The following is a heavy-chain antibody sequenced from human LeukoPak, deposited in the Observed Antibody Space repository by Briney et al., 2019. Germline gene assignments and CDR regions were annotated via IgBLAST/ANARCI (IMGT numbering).Heavy chain of an antibody. CDR2: ISGSGTGT. CDR3: AKEGVTGTRFDY. J-gene: IGHJ4*02. CDR1: GFTFSSSA. D-gene: IGHD1-7*01. V-gene: IGHV3-23*01. Sequence: GGSLRLSCAASGFTFSSSAMGWVRQAPGKGLYWVSAISGSGTGTYYADSVKGRFTISRDNSKNTLYLQMNSLRAEDTAVYYCAKEGVTGTRFDYWGQGTLVTVSS.